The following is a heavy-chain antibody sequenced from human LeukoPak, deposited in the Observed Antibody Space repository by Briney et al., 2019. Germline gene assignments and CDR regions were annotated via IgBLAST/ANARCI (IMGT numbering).Heavy chain of an antibody. CDR1: GFTFSSYW. V-gene: IGHV3-7*03. D-gene: IGHD6-13*01. Sequence: GGFLRLSCAASGFTFSSYWMSWVRQAPGKGLEWVANIKQDGSEKYYVDSVKGRFTISRDNAKNSLYLQMNSLRAEDTAVYYCARDNGAAAAPFDYWGQGTLVTVSS. J-gene: IGHJ4*02. CDR3: ARDNGAAAAPFDY. CDR2: IKQDGSEK.